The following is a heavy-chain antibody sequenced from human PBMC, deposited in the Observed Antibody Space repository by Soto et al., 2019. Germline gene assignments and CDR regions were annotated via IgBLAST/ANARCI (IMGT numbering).Heavy chain of an antibody. CDR3: ARGYSSSGAWYFEY. Sequence: ASVKVSCKASGYTFTGYYMHCVRQAPGQGLEWMGWINPNSGGTNYAQKFQGWVTMTRDTSISTAYMELSRLRSDDTAVYHCARGYSSSGAWYFEYWGQGTLVTVSS. CDR2: INPNSGGT. V-gene: IGHV1-2*04. J-gene: IGHJ4*02. D-gene: IGHD6-6*01. CDR1: GYTFTGYY.